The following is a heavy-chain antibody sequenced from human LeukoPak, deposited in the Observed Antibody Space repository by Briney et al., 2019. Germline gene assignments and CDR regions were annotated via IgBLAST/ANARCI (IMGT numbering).Heavy chain of an antibody. CDR2: ISTSSIYI. CDR1: GFTFSSYS. CDR3: ARGGWNY. V-gene: IGHV3-21*01. D-gene: IGHD3-22*01. Sequence: GGSLRLSCAASGFTFSSYSMNWVRQDPGKGLEWVSSISTSSIYIYYADSVKGRFTTSRDNAKNSLYLQMNSLRDEDTAVYYCARGGWNYWGQGTLVTVSS. J-gene: IGHJ4*02.